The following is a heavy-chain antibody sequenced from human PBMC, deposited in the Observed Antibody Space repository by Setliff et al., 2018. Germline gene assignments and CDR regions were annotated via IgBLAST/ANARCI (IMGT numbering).Heavy chain of an antibody. V-gene: IGHV1-8*01. CDR3: ARKNYGGRWRTMDV. Sequence: ASVKVSCKTSGYTFTSFDINWVRQASGQGXXXXXXXXXXXXXXXXAQRXXGRITMTRNISISTVYMELRSLRSDDSAKYFCARKNYGGRWRTMDVWGTGTTVTVSS. J-gene: IGHJ6*03. CDR2: XXXXXXXX. CDR1: GYTFTSFD. D-gene: IGHD3-10*01.